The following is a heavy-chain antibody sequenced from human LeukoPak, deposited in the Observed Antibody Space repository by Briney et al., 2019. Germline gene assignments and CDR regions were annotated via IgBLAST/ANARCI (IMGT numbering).Heavy chain of an antibody. D-gene: IGHD3-22*01. J-gene: IGHJ5*02. V-gene: IGHV3-23*01. Sequence: GGSLRLSCAASGFTFSSYAMSWVRQAPGKGLEWVSAISGSGGSTYYADSVKGRFTISRDNSKNTLYLQMNSLRAEDTAVYYCAKHGDYDSSGYYLAWGQGTLVTVSS. CDR3: AKHGDYDSSGYYLA. CDR2: ISGSGGST. CDR1: GFTFSSYA.